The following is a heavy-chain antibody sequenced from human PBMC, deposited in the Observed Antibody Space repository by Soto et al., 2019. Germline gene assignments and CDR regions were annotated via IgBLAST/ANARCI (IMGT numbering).Heavy chain of an antibody. CDR2: IDDRGAI. J-gene: IGHJ2*01. CDR3: ARESHDTLTGPPWVWYFDL. V-gene: IGHV4-34*01. CDR1: GGSFSGYY. D-gene: IGHD3-9*01. Sequence: QVQLQQWGAGPLRPLEPLSLTCGVSGGSFSGYYWAWIRQSPGKGLEWIGDIDDRGAINYNPYLKSGVNISVDTSKNHYSLNLRSVTAADTAVYYCARESHDTLTGPPWVWYFDLWGRGTLVTVSS.